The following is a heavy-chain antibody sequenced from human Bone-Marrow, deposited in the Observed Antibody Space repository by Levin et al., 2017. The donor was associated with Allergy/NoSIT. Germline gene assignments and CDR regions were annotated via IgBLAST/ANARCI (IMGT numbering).Heavy chain of an antibody. CDR1: GFTFRSYA. Sequence: GGSLRLSCVVSGFTFRSYAMHWVRQTPGKGLEWVAVISYDGTNKDYAESVKGRFTISRANSKNTLDLQMNTLRAEDTAVYYCAGGGGWNNHGYARDCWGQGALVTVSS. D-gene: IGHD1/OR15-1a*01. CDR2: ISYDGTNK. CDR3: AGGGGWNNHGYARDC. J-gene: IGHJ4*02. V-gene: IGHV3-30*04.